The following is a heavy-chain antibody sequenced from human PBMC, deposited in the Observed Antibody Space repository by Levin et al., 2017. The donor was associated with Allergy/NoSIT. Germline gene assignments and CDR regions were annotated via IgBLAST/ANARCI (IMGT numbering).Heavy chain of an antibody. D-gene: IGHD3-22*01. CDR1: GFTFGDYA. CDR2: IRSKAYGGTT. J-gene: IGHJ1*01. CDR3: TRDRGDYYDSSGYYGPEYFQH. V-gene: IGHV3-49*04. Sequence: GGSLRLSCTASGFTFGDYAMSWVRQAPGKGLEWVGFIRSKAYGGTTEYAASVKGRFTISRDDSKSIAYLQMNSLKTEDTAVYYCTRDRGDYYDSSGYYGPEYFQHWGQGTLVTVSS.